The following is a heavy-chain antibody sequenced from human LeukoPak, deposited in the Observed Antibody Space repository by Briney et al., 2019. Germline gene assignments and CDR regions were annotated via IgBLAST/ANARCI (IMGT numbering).Heavy chain of an antibody. V-gene: IGHV4-34*01. CDR3: ARVRHGYSSGWAYYYYYGMDV. Sequence: NYNPSLKSRVTISVDTSKNQFSLKLSSVTAADTAVYYCARVRHGYSSGWAYYYYYGMDVWGQGTTVTVSS. J-gene: IGHJ6*02. D-gene: IGHD6-19*01.